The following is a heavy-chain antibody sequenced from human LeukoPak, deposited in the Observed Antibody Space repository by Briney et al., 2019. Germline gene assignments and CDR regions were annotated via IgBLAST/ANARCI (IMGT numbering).Heavy chain of an antibody. D-gene: IGHD1-1*01. V-gene: IGHV3-23*01. CDR2: ISGSGGST. CDR1: GFTFSSYA. Sequence: PGGSLRLSCAASGFTFSSYAMSWVRQAPGKGLEWVSAISGSGGSTYYADSVKGRFTISRDNSKNTLYLQMNSLRAEDTAVYYCARDSTNWNEHLYYFDYWGQGTLVTVSS. CDR3: ARDSTNWNEHLYYFDY. J-gene: IGHJ4*02.